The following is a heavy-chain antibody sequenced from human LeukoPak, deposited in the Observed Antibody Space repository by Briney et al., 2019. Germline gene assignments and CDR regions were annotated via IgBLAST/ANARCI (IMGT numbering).Heavy chain of an antibody. J-gene: IGHJ4*02. V-gene: IGHV3-21*01. D-gene: IGHD2-21*01. CDR2: ISRTGSYI. CDR3: AREIDERFDY. Sequence: PGGSLRLPCAASGFTFNTYDMNWVRQAPGKGLEWVSSISRTGSYIYYAGSVKGRFTISRDNAQNSVYLQMNSLRAEDTAVYYCAREIDERFDYWGQGTLVTVSS. CDR1: GFTFNTYD.